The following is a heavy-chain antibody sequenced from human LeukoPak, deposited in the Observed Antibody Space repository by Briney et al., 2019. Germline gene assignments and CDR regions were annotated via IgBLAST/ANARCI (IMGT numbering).Heavy chain of an antibody. V-gene: IGHV1-8*01. J-gene: IGHJ6*02. CDR2: MNPNSGNT. D-gene: IGHD4-17*01. CDR1: GYTFTSYD. CDR3: ARAPSGGGDPKDYYYYYGMDV. Sequence: ASVKVSCKASGYTFTSYDINWVRQATGQGLEWVGWMNPNSGNTGYAQKFQGRVTMTRNASISTAYMELSSLRSEDTAVYYCARAPSGGGDPKDYYYYYGMDVWGQGTTVTVSS.